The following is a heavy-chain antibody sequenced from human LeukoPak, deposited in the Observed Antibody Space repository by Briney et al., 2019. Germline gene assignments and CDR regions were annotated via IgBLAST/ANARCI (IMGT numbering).Heavy chain of an antibody. CDR3: ARDRYDSSGYHGMDV. D-gene: IGHD3-22*01. J-gene: IGHJ6*02. Sequence: SETLSLTCTVSGGSISSYYWSWIRQPPGKGLEWIGYIYYSGSTNYNPSLKSRVTISVDTSKNHFSLKLSSVTAADTAVYYCARDRYDSSGYHGMDVWGQGTTVTVSS. CDR2: IYYSGST. CDR1: GGSISSYY. V-gene: IGHV4-59*12.